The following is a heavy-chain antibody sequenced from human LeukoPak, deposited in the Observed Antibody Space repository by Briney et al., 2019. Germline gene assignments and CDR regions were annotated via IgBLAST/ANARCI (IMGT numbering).Heavy chain of an antibody. CDR3: ARGDYYYDRSPPNFDY. D-gene: IGHD3-22*01. V-gene: IGHV1-2*02. CDR1: GYTFTVYY. CDR2: INPNSGGT. Sequence: ASVKVSCKASGYTFTVYYMHWVRQAPGQGLEWMGWINPNSGGTNYAQKFQGRVTMTRDTSIRTAYMELSRLRSDDTAVYYCARGDYYYDRSPPNFDYWGQGTLVTVSS. J-gene: IGHJ4*02.